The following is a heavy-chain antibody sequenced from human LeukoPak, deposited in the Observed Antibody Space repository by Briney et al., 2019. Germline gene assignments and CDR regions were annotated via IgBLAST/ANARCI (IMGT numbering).Heavy chain of an antibody. CDR3: AKEYCSGGRCYAYLDY. CDR1: GFTFSTNS. CDR2: ISSTSSNT. D-gene: IGHD2-15*01. Sequence: GGSLRLSCAASGFTFSTNSMNWVRQVPGKGLEWVSSISSTSSNTYYADSVKGRFTISRDNAKNSLYLQMNSLRAEDTAVYYCAKEYCSGGRCYAYLDYWGPGTLVYVSS. V-gene: IGHV3-21*01. J-gene: IGHJ4*02.